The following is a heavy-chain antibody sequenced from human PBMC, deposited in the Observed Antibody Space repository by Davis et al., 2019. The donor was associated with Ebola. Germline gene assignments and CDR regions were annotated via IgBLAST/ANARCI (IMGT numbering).Heavy chain of an antibody. CDR3: ARDLGYYDSSGYYDWYFDL. D-gene: IGHD3-22*01. V-gene: IGHV3-48*03. CDR1: GITFSSYG. J-gene: IGHJ2*01. CDR2: ISSSGSTI. Sequence: GESLKISCVVSGITFSSYGMHWVRQAPGKGLEWVSYISSSGSTIYYADSVKGRFTISRDNAKNSLYLQMNSLRAEDTAVYYCARDLGYYDSSGYYDWYFDLWGRGTLVTVSS.